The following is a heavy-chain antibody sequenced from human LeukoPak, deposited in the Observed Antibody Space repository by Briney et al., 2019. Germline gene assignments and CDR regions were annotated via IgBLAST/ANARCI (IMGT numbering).Heavy chain of an antibody. Sequence: SETLSLTCTVSCGSISSGDYYWSWLRQPPGKGLEWIGYIYYSGSTYYNPSLKSRVTISVDTSKNQFSLKLSSVTAADTAVYYCASARGYCSGGSCYYYGMDVWGQGTTVTVSS. D-gene: IGHD2-15*01. CDR1: CGSISSGDYY. J-gene: IGHJ6*02. CDR3: ASARGYCSGGSCYYYGMDV. V-gene: IGHV4-30-4*01. CDR2: IYYSGST.